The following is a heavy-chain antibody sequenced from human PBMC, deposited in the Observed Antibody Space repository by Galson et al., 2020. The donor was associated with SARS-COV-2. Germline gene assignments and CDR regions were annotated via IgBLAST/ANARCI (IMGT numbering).Heavy chain of an antibody. V-gene: IGHV3-7*01. CDR3: ARDLGYGSGSQYYYYGMDV. Sequence: GGSLRLSCAASGFTFSSYWMSWVRQAPGKGLEWVANIKQDGSEKYYVDSVKGRFTISRDNAKNSLYLQMNSLRAEDTAVYYCARDLGYGSGSQYYYYGMDVWGQGTTVTVSS. CDR1: GFTFSSYW. J-gene: IGHJ6*02. D-gene: IGHD3-10*01. CDR2: IKQDGSEK.